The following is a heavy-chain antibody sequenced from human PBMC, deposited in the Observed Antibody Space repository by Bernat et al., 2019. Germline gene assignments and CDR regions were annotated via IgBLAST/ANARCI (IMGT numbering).Heavy chain of an antibody. CDR3: ARGISGSYNYFDY. CDR1: GFTFSNAW. V-gene: IGHV3-15*01. Sequence: EVQLVESGGGLVKPGGSLRLSCAASGFTFSNAWMSWVRQAPGKGLEWVGRIKSKTDGGTTDYAAPVKGRFTISRDDSKNTLYLQMNSLRAEDTAVYYCARGISGSYNYFDYWGQGTLVTVSS. D-gene: IGHD1-26*01. J-gene: IGHJ4*02. CDR2: IKSKTDGGTT.